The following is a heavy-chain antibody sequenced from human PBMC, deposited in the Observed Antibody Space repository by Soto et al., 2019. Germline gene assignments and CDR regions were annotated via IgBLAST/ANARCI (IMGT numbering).Heavy chain of an antibody. CDR1: VYRFTSYW. CDR3: ARVSTGTTHYRWFDP. Sequence: KISCKTSVYRFTSYWIGWVRQAPGQGLEWMGWINPNSGGTNYAQKFQGRVTMTRDTSISTAYMELSRLRSDDTAVYYCARVSTGTTHYRWFDPWGQGTLVTVSS. J-gene: IGHJ5*02. D-gene: IGHD1-7*01. CDR2: INPNSGGT. V-gene: IGHV1-2*02.